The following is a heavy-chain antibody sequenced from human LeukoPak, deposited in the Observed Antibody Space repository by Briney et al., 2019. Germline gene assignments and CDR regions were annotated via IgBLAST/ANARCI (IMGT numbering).Heavy chain of an antibody. CDR3: ARDGPGSSSWYGGFYMDV. J-gene: IGHJ6*03. CDR1: GGSFSGYY. D-gene: IGHD6-13*01. Sequence: SETLSLTCAVYGGSFSGYYWSWIRQPPGKGLEWIGEINHSGSTNYNPSLKSRVTISVDTSKNQFSLKLSSVTAADTAVYYCARDGPGSSSWYGGFYMDVWGKGTTVTVSS. V-gene: IGHV4-34*01. CDR2: INHSGST.